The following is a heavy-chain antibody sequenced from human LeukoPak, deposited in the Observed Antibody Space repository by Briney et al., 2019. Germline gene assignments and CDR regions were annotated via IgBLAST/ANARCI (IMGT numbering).Heavy chain of an antibody. CDR2: INPNSGGT. CDR3: ARGPTTGTTFYYYYYMDV. J-gene: IGHJ6*03. CDR1: GYSFTAYY. Sequence: ASVKVSCKASGYSFTAYYMHWVRQAPGQGLEWMGWINPNSGGTNYAQKFQGRVTMTRDTSISTAYMELSRLRSDDTAVYYCARGPTTGTTFYYYYYMDVWGKGTTVTVSS. D-gene: IGHD1-1*01. V-gene: IGHV1-2*02.